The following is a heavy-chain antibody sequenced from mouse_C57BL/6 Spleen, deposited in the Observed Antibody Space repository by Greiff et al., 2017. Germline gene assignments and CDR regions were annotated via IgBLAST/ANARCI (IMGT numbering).Heavy chain of an antibody. Sequence: VKLQQPGAELVMPGASVKLSCKASGYTFTSYWMHWVKQRPGQGLEWIGEIDPSDSYTNYNQKFKGKSTLTVDKSSSTAYMQLSSLTSEDSAVYYCARNYDYDGYAMDYWGQGTSVTVSS. D-gene: IGHD2-4*01. J-gene: IGHJ4*01. CDR1: GYTFTSYW. CDR3: ARNYDYDGYAMDY. CDR2: IDPSDSYT. V-gene: IGHV1-69*01.